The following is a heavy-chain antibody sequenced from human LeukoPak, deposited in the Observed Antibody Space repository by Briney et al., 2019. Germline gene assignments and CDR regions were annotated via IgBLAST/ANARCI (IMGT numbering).Heavy chain of an antibody. V-gene: IGHV4-39*07. CDR3: TTVPSYYYGMDV. D-gene: IGHD4-17*01. J-gene: IGHJ6*02. CDR1: GGSVSSSTPY. Sequence: SETLSLTCTVSGGSVSSSTPYWGWVRQPPGKGLEWIGSIYFSGSTYYNPSLQSRVTISVDTSKNQFSLKLSSVTAADTAVYYCTTVPSYYYGMDVWGQGTTVTVSS. CDR2: IYFSGST.